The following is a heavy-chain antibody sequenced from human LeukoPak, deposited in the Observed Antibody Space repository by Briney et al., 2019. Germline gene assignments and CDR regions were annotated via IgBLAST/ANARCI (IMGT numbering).Heavy chain of an antibody. CDR1: GLPFSNFE. CDR2: ISSSGSTI. V-gene: IGHV3-48*03. D-gene: IGHD1-14*01. Sequence: GGSLRLSCAASGLPFSNFEINWVRQAPGKGLEWISYISSSGSTIYYADSMKGRFTISRDNAKNSLFLQADSLRVEDTAVYYCVSGGWHYFDYWGQGTLVTVSS. J-gene: IGHJ4*02. CDR3: VSGGWHYFDY.